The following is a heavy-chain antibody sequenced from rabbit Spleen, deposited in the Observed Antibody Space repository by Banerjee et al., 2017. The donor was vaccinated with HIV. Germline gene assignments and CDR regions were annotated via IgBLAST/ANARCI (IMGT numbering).Heavy chain of an antibody. Sequence: QEQLVESGGGLVQPGGSLKLSCKASGFDFSNYGVSWVRQAPGKGLEWIACIYVGSGGGTKYASWAKGRFTISKTSSTTVTLQMTSLTVADTATYFCARGGYGGHIWAMGLWGPGTLVTVS. D-gene: IGHD3-1*01. V-gene: IGHV1S45*01. J-gene: IGHJ6*01. CDR3: ARGGYGGHIWAMGL. CDR2: IYVGSGGGT. CDR1: GFDFSNYG.